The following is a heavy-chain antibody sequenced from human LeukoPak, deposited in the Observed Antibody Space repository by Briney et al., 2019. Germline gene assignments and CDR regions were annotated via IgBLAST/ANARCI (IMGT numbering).Heavy chain of an antibody. V-gene: IGHV3-20*04. D-gene: IGHD3-22*01. CDR3: AKPRDSSGYYYAYFDY. CDR1: GFTFDDYG. Sequence: PGGSLRLSCAASGFTFDDYGMSWVRQAPGKGLEWVSGINWNGGSTGYADSVKGRFTISRDNSKNTLYLQMNSLRAEDTAVYYCAKPRDSSGYYYAYFDYWGQGTLVTVSS. J-gene: IGHJ4*02. CDR2: INWNGGST.